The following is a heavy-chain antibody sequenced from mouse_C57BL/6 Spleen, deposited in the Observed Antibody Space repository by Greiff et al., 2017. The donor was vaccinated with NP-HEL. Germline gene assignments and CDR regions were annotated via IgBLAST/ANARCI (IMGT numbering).Heavy chain of an antibody. CDR1: GYSFTGYY. CDR3: AGSTVVATGFDY. D-gene: IGHD1-1*01. J-gene: IGHJ2*01. CDR2: INPSTGGT. Sequence: EVQRVESGPELVKPGASVKISCKASGYSFTGYYMNWVKQSPEKSLEWIGEINPSTGGTTYNQKFKAKATLTVDKSSSTAYMQLKSLTSEDSAVYYCAGSTVVATGFDYWGQGTTLTVSS. V-gene: IGHV1-42*01.